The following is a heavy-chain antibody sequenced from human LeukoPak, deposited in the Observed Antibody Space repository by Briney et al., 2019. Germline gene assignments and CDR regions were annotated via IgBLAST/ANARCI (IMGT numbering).Heavy chain of an antibody. D-gene: IGHD3-22*01. Sequence: SETLSLTCSVSGGSISTYYWSWIRQPPGKGLEWIGYMYYSGSTNYNPSLKSRVTISVDMSKNQFSLKLSSVTAADTAVYYCARVPNYYDSSGYRRNIYFDYWGQGTLVTVSS. CDR2: MYYSGST. J-gene: IGHJ4*02. CDR1: GGSISTYY. CDR3: ARVPNYYDSSGYRRNIYFDY. V-gene: IGHV4-59*01.